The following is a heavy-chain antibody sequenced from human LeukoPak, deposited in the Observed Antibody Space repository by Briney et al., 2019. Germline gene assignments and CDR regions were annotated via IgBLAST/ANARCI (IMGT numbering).Heavy chain of an antibody. D-gene: IGHD1-14*01. J-gene: IGHJ4*02. CDR2: IYHSGRT. CDR3: ARDTGVRPRVAHFDY. Sequence: SETLSLTCTVSGYSISSGYYWGWIRQPPGKGLEWIGSIYHSGRTFYNPSLKSRVTISVDTSKNQFSLQLNSVTPEDTAVYYCARDTGVRPRVAHFDYWGQGTLVTVSS. CDR1: GYSISSGYY. V-gene: IGHV4-38-2*02.